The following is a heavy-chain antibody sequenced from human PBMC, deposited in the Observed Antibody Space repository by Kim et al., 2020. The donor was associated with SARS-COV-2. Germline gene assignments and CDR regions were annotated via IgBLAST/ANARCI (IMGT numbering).Heavy chain of an antibody. D-gene: IGHD4-17*01. CDR3: ARDFIGFPDYGGNSTNAFDI. CDR1: GFTFSSYA. CDR2: ISYDGSNK. V-gene: IGHV3-30*04. Sequence: GGSLRLSCAASGFTFSSYAMHWVRQAPGKGLEWVAVISYDGSNKYYVDSVKGRFTISRDNSKNTLYLQMNSLRAEDTAVYYCARDFIGFPDYGGNSTNAFDIWGQGTMVTVSS. J-gene: IGHJ3*02.